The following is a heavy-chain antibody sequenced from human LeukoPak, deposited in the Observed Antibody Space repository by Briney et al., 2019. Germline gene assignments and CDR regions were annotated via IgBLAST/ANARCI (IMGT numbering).Heavy chain of an antibody. J-gene: IGHJ3*01. CDR2: ISAGGDGT. CDR1: GITFRKYV. D-gene: IGHD1-26*01. Sequence: GGSLRLSCAVSGITFRKYVMNWVRQPPGKGLEWVSTISAGGDGTNYADSVKGRFTISRDNSESTLYLQLNSLRPEDTAVYYCAKDGSGTFPDAFDVWGQGTMVTVSS. V-gene: IGHV3-23*01. CDR3: AKDGSGTFPDAFDV.